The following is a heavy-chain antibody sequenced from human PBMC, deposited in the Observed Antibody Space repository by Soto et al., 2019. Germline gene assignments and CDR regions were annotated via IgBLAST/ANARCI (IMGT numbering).Heavy chain of an antibody. CDR1: GGSFSGYY. D-gene: IGHD2-2*01. CDR3: ARELNGYCSSTSCYYGWFDP. V-gene: IGHV4-34*01. J-gene: IGHJ5*02. CDR2: INHSGST. Sequence: SETLSLTCAVYGGSFSGYYWSWIRQPPGKGLEWIGEINHSGSTNYNPSLKSRVTISVDTSKNQFSLKLSSVTAADTAVYYCARELNGYCSSTSCYYGWFDPWGQGTLVTVS.